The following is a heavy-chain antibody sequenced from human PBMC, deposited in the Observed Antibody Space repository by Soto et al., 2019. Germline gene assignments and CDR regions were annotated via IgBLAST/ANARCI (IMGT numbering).Heavy chain of an antibody. J-gene: IGHJ6*02. CDR2: IIPIFGTA. CDR3: ARVLCSSTSCYYYYYGMDV. CDR1: GGTFSSYA. V-gene: IGHV1-69*06. Sequence: QVQLVQSGAEVKKPGSSVKVSCKASGGTFSSYAISWVRQAPGQGLEWMGGIIPIFGTANYAQKFQGRVTITAEKSTSTAYMELSSLRSEDTAVYYCARVLCSSTSCYYYYYGMDVWGQGTTVTVSS. D-gene: IGHD2-2*01.